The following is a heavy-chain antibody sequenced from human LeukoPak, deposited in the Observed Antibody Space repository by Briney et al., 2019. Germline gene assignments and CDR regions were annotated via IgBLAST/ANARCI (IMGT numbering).Heavy chain of an antibody. Sequence: PSETLSLTCTVSGGSISIDYWSWIRQPPGKGLEWIGDIYYSGSTNYNPSLKSRVTISVDTSKNQFSLKLSSVTAADPAVYYCARATLELEPGFLFDYWGQGTLVTVSS. J-gene: IGHJ4*02. D-gene: IGHD1-7*01. V-gene: IGHV4-59*01. CDR2: IYYSGST. CDR1: GGSISIDY. CDR3: ARATLELEPGFLFDY.